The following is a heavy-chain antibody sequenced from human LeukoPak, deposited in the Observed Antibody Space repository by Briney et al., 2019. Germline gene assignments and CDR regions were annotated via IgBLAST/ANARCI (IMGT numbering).Heavy chain of an antibody. CDR1: EFTFGDYD. Sequence: PGGSLRLSCEASEFTFGDYDMHWVRQATGKGLEWVSAIRSIGDRFYSGSVKGRFTISRENAKNTFYLEMNSLRVGDTAVYYCARLYSSGRYANAFDTWGQGTVVTVSS. V-gene: IGHV3-13*01. CDR3: ARLYSSGRYANAFDT. D-gene: IGHD6-19*01. J-gene: IGHJ3*02. CDR2: IRSIGDR.